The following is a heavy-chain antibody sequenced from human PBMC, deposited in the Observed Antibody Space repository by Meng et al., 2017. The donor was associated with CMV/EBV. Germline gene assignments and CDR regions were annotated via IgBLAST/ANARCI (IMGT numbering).Heavy chain of an antibody. CDR1: GVTFSSYA. CDR2: IIPIFGTA. V-gene: IGHV1-69*01. J-gene: IGHJ2*01. D-gene: IGHD3-10*01. Sequence: QVPVAQLGAEVKKPGSSVKVSCKASGVTFSSYAISWVGQAPGQGLEWMGGIIPIFGTANYAQKFQGRVTITADESTSTAYMELSSLRSEDTAVYYCARDPLFGGGGRFDLWGRGTLVTVSS. CDR3: ARDPLFGGGGRFDL.